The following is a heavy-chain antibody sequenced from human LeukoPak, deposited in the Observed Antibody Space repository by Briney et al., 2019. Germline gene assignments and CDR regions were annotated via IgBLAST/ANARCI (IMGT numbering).Heavy chain of an antibody. CDR2: ISDSGGTT. J-gene: IGHJ4*02. CDR1: GFTFSNYS. D-gene: IGHD2-15*01. CDR3: AKSRYVGGRYCKDY. V-gene: IGHV3-23*01. Sequence: GGSLRLSCAGSGFTFSNYSMSWVRQAPGKGLEWVSTISDSGGTTYYPASVKGLFTTSSDNSNNTFHLQTPSPTAETAAYYFCAKSRYVGGRYCKDYWGQGTLVTVSS.